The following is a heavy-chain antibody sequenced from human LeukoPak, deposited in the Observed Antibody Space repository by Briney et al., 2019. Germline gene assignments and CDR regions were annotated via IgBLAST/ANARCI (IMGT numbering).Heavy chain of an antibody. J-gene: IGHJ4*02. V-gene: IGHV1-18*01. CDR1: GYTFTSYD. CDR2: ISAYNGNT. D-gene: IGHD3-22*01. CDR3: ASINYYDSSGYPYYFDY. Sequence: ASVKVSCKASGYTFTSYDISWVRQAPGQGLEWMGWISAYNGNTNYAQKLQGRVTMTTDTSTSTAYMELRSLRSDDTAVYYCASINYYDSSGYPYYFDYWGQGTLVTVSS.